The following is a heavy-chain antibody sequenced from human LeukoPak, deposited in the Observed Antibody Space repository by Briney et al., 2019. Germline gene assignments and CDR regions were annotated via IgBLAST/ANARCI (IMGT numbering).Heavy chain of an antibody. V-gene: IGHV1-69*04. CDR1: GGTFSSYA. CDR3: ARLRYCTNGVCPKRSPYYYYGMDV. J-gene: IGHJ6*02. D-gene: IGHD2-8*01. CDR2: IIPILGIA. Sequence: GASVKVSCKASGGTFSSYAISWVRQAPGQGLEWMGRIIPILGIANYAQKFQGRVTITADKSTSTAYMELSSLRSEDTAVYYCARLRYCTNGVCPKRSPYYYYGMDVWGQGTTVTVSS.